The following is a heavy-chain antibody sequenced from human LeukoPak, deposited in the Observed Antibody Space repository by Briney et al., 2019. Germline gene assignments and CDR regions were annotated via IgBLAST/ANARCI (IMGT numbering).Heavy chain of an antibody. V-gene: IGHV4-59*08. CDR3: ARYSSSWYDY. D-gene: IGHD6-13*01. CDR1: GGSISSYY. J-gene: IGHJ4*02. CDR2: IYYSGST. Sequence: SETLSLTCTVSGGSISSYYWSWIRQPPGKGLEWIGYIYYSGSTNYNPSLKSRVTISVDTSKNQFSLKLSSLTAADTAAYYCARYSSSWYDYWGQGTLVTVSS.